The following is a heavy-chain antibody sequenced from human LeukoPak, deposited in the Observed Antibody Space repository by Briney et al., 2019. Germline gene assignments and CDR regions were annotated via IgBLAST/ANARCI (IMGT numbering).Heavy chain of an antibody. CDR1: GYSFTSNY. CDR2: IYPRDGST. CDR3: ARDQEAFDY. Sequence: ASVKVSCKASGYSFTSNYIHWVRQAPGRGLEWMGMIYPRDGSTSYAQKFQGRVTVTRDTSTSTVHMELSGLRSEDTAIYYCARDQEAFDYWGQGTLVTVSS. V-gene: IGHV1-46*01. J-gene: IGHJ4*02.